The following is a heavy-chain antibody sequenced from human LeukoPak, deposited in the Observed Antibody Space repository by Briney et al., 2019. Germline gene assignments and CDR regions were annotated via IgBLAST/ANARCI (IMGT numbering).Heavy chain of an antibody. Sequence: GGSLRLSCTGSGFTFGDYGMSWVRQAPGKGLEYVSAISSYGGSTYYADSVTGRFTISRDNSKNTVYLQMSSLRAEDTAVYYCARSSGYWDYWGQGTLVTVSS. J-gene: IGHJ4*02. CDR1: GFTFGDYG. CDR3: ARSSGYWDY. CDR2: ISSYGGST. D-gene: IGHD6-19*01. V-gene: IGHV3-64D*06.